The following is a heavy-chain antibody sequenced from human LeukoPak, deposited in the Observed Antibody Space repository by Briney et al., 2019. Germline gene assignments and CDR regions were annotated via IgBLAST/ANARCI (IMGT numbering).Heavy chain of an antibody. CDR1: GGSITSRIYY. CDR3: ARLFPYYYHYMDV. CDR2: MYYSGST. V-gene: IGHV4-39*07. J-gene: IGHJ6*03. D-gene: IGHD2-21*01. Sequence: SETLSLTCTVSGGSITSRIYYWGWIRQAPGKGLEWIGSMYYSGSTYYDTPLKSRVSISVDTSKNQFSLKLSSVTASDTAVYYCARLFPYYYHYMDVWGKGTTVTVSS.